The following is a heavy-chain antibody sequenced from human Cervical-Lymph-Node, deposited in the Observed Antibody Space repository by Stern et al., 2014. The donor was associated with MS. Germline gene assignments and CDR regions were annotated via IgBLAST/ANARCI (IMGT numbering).Heavy chain of an antibody. Sequence: VQLVESGGGVVQPGGSLRLSCAASGVTFSSHVMHWVRQAPGKGLEWVAVQWHDETNNAYAASVKGRFTISRDNSNNTLSLQMNSLRAEDTAVYYCVREDGDFDYWGQGTLVTVSS. V-gene: IGHV3-30-3*01. CDR2: QWHDETNN. J-gene: IGHJ4*02. CDR3: VREDGDFDY. D-gene: IGHD2-8*01. CDR1: GVTFSSHV.